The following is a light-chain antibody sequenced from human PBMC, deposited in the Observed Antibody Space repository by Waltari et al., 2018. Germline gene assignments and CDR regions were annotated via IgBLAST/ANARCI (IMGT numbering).Light chain of an antibody. Sequence: VGDRVTITCRASQSIVTFLNWYQQRPGKAPKVLIYGATTLQSGVPSRFSGSGSGTHFTLTISSLQPDDFATYFCQQSHTMLYTFGQGTKLEIK. CDR3: QQSHTMLYT. J-gene: IGKJ2*01. CDR1: QSIVTF. V-gene: IGKV1-39*01. CDR2: GAT.